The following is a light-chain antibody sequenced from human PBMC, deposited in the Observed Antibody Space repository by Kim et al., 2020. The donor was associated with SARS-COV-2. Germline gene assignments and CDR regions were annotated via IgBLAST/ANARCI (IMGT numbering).Light chain of an antibody. CDR2: QDS. CDR1: KLGDKY. Sequence: ELTQPPSVSVSPGQTASITCSGDKLGDKYACWYQQKPGQSPVLVIYQDSKRPSGIPERFSGSNSGNTATLTISGTQAMDEADYYCQAWDSSTDVVFGG. CDR3: QAWDSSTDVV. J-gene: IGLJ2*01. V-gene: IGLV3-1*01.